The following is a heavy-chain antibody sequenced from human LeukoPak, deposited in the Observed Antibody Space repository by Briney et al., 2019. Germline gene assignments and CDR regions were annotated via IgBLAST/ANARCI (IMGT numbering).Heavy chain of an antibody. J-gene: IGHJ4*02. CDR1: GGSISSGDYY. Sequence: SQTLSLTCTVSGGSISSGDYYWSWIRQPAGKGLEWIGRIYTSGSTNYNPSLKSRVTISVDTSKNQFSLKLSSVTAADTAVYYCARDNPGASKGFFDYWGQGTLVTVSS. V-gene: IGHV4-61*02. CDR2: IYTSGST. CDR3: ARDNPGASKGFFDY. D-gene: IGHD1-14*01.